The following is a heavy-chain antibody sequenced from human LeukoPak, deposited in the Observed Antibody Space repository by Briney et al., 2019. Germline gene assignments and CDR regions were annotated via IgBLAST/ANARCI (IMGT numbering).Heavy chain of an antibody. CDR1: GYTFTTYG. J-gene: IGHJ4*02. V-gene: IGHV1-18*01. CDR2: ISPYNGAT. CDR3: ARDSDWNVDY. D-gene: IGHD1-1*01. Sequence: ASVKVSCKASGYTFTTYGFTWIRQAPGQGLEWLGWISPYNGATEYAQNLQDRVSMTTDTSTNTAYIEVRSLKSNDTAVYYCARDSDWNVDYWGQGTLVTVSS.